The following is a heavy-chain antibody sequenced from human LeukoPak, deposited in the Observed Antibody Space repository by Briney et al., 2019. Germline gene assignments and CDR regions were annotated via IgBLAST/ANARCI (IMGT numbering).Heavy chain of an antibody. V-gene: IGHV3-21*01. CDR1: GFTFDDYA. CDR3: AREGRYSSSSDADY. Sequence: GGSLRLSCAASGFTFDDYAMHWVRQAPGKGLEWVSSISSSSSYIYYADSVKGRFTISRDNAKNSLYLQMNSLRAEDTAVYYCAREGRYSSSSDADYWGQGTLVTVSS. J-gene: IGHJ4*02. CDR2: ISSSSSYI. D-gene: IGHD6-6*01.